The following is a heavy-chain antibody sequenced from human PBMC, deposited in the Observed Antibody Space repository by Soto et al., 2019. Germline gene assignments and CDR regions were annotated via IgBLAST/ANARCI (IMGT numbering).Heavy chain of an antibody. CDR1: GGSISSSSYY. CDR2: IYYSGST. Sequence: SETLSLTCTVSGGSISSSSYYWGWIRQPPGKGLEWIGSIYYSGSTYYNPSLKSQVTISVDTSKNQFSLRLSSVTAADSAVYYCARRRQYSSSSYYFDYWGQGTLVTVSS. J-gene: IGHJ4*02. CDR3: ARRRQYSSSSYYFDY. V-gene: IGHV4-39*01. D-gene: IGHD6-6*01.